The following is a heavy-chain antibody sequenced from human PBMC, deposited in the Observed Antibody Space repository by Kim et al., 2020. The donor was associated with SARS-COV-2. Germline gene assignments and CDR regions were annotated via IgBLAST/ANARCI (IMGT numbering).Heavy chain of an antibody. V-gene: IGHV1-69*13. D-gene: IGHD3-22*01. J-gene: IGHJ4*02. CDR2: IIPIFDTG. CDR3: ARGGFRDSSGYYGY. CDR1: GGTFSSYA. Sequence: SVKVSCKASGGTFSSYAISWVRQAPGQGLEWMGGIIPIFDTGNYAQKFQGRVTITADESTSTAYMELSSLRSEDTAVYYCARGGFRDSSGYYGYWGQGTLVTVSS.